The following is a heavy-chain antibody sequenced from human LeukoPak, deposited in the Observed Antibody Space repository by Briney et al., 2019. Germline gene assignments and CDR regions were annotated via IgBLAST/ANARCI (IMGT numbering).Heavy chain of an antibody. D-gene: IGHD3-22*01. V-gene: IGHV3-23*01. CDR1: GFAFNSYA. Sequence: GGSLRLSCAASGFAFNSYAMSWVRQAPGKGLEWVSTITGSGDSTYYADSVKGRFTISRDNSKNTLYLQMNRLRAEDTAVYYCGKRDVHSSGYSIDSWGPGTLVTVSS. J-gene: IGHJ4*02. CDR2: ITGSGDST. CDR3: GKRDVHSSGYSIDS.